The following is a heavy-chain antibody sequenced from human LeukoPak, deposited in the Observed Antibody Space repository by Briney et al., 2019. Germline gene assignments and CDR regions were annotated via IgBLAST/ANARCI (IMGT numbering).Heavy chain of an antibody. J-gene: IGHJ4*02. D-gene: IGHD2-21*02. Sequence: GGSLRLSCAASGFTFSSYSMNWVRQAPGKGLEWVSYISSNTNTIYYADSVQGRFTISRDNVKNSLYLQMNSLRAEDTAVYFCASMTTFCGGDCYFFDYWGQGTLVTVSS. CDR1: GFTFSSYS. CDR2: ISSNTNTI. V-gene: IGHV3-48*04. CDR3: ASMTTFCGGDCYFFDY.